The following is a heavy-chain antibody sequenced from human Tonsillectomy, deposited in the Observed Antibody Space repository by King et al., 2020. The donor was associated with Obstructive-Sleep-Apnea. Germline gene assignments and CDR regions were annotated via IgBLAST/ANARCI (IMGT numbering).Heavy chain of an antibody. Sequence: VKLVESGGGLVQPGGSLRLSCAASGFTFSSYWMSWVRQAPGKGLEWVANIKQDGSEKYYVDSVKGRFTISRDNAKNSLYLQMNSLRAEDTAVYYCARHSTKYYYGSGSYYKMAFDIWGQGTMVTVSS. CDR3: ARHSTKYYYGSGSYYKMAFDI. CDR2: IKQDGSEK. V-gene: IGHV3-7*03. D-gene: IGHD3-10*01. CDR1: GFTFSSYW. J-gene: IGHJ3*02.